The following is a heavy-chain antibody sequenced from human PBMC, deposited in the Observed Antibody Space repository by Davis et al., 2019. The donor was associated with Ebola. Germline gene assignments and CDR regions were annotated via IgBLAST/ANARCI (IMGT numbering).Heavy chain of an antibody. CDR3: ARFRQFVGYYYYYGMDV. CDR2: IKQDGSEK. D-gene: IGHD3-16*01. V-gene: IGHV3-7*01. CDR1: GFTFSSYW. Sequence: GESLKISCAASGFTFSSYWMSWVRQAPGKGLEWVANIKQDGSEKYYVDSVKGRFTISRDNAKNSLYLQMNSLRAEDTAVYYCARFRQFVGYYYYYGMDVWGQGTTVTVSS. J-gene: IGHJ6*02.